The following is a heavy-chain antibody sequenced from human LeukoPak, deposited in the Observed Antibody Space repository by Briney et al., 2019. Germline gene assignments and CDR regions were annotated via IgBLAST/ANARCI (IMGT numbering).Heavy chain of an antibody. Sequence: PSQTLSLTCTVSGGSISSGSYYWSWIRQPAGKGLEWIGRIYTSGSTNYNPSLKSRVTISVDTSKNQFSLKLSSVTAADTAVYYCASQLGYCSGGSCLNAFDIWGQGTMVTVSS. V-gene: IGHV4-61*02. CDR3: ASQLGYCSGGSCLNAFDI. CDR2: IYTSGST. D-gene: IGHD2-15*01. J-gene: IGHJ3*02. CDR1: GGSISSGSYY.